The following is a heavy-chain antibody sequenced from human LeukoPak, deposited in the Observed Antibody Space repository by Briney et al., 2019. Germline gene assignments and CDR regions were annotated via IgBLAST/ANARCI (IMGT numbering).Heavy chain of an antibody. CDR1: GYSFIGYY. CDR2: INPNSGGT. Sequence: ASVKVSCKASGYSFIGYYMHWVRQAPGQGLEWMACINPNSGGTNYAQKFQGRVTMTRDTSISTAYMELSRLTSDDTAVYYCAREGGIVAVQAANWFDPWGQGTLVTVSS. CDR3: AREGGIVAVQAANWFDP. D-gene: IGHD2-2*01. V-gene: IGHV1-2*02. J-gene: IGHJ5*02.